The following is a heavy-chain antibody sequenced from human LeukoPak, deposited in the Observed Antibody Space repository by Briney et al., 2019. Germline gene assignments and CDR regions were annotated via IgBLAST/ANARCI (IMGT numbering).Heavy chain of an antibody. CDR3: ARADGGAWYYYYYYYMDV. V-gene: IGHV4-59*01. Sequence: SETLSLTCTVSGGSISSYYWSWIRQPPGKGLEWIGYIYYSGSTNYNPSLKSRVTISVDTSKNQFSLKLSSVTAADTAVYYCARADGGAWYYYYYYYMDVWGKGTTVTVSS. CDR1: GGSISSYY. J-gene: IGHJ6*03. D-gene: IGHD2-8*02. CDR2: IYYSGST.